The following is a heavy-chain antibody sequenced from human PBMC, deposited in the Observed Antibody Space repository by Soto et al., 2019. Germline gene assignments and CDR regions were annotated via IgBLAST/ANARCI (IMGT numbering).Heavy chain of an antibody. Sequence: PGGSLRLSCAASGFTFNTYGMHWVRQSPGKGLEWVAVISYDGSNKYYADSVKGRLTISRDNSKNTLYLQMNSLRAEDTAVYYCAKGQHCSSTSCYFYYYGMDVWGQGTTVTVPS. V-gene: IGHV3-30*18. CDR1: GFTFNTYG. J-gene: IGHJ6*02. CDR2: ISYDGSNK. CDR3: AKGQHCSSTSCYFYYYGMDV. D-gene: IGHD2-2*01.